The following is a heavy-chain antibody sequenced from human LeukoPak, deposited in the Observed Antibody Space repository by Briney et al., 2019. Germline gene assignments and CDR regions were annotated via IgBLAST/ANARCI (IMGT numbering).Heavy chain of an antibody. CDR3: ARVAAAIRTYYYYGMDV. V-gene: IGHV1-18*01. D-gene: IGHD6-13*01. Sequence: ASVKVSCKASGYTFTSYGISWVRQAPGQGLEWMEWISAYNGNTNYAQKLQGRVTMTTDTSTSTAYMELRSLRSDDTAVYYCARVAAAIRTYYYYGMDVWGQGTTVTVSS. J-gene: IGHJ6*02. CDR2: ISAYNGNT. CDR1: GYTFTSYG.